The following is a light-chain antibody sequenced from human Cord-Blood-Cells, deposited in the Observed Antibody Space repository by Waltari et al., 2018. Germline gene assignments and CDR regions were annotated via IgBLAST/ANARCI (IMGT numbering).Light chain of an antibody. Sequence: IQMTESPSSLSASVGSRLTNPCRASQSINSYLNWYQQTTEKAPKRLLYAASSLQSGVPSRFSGSVSRTHFTLTIRSLHHLEFATHSSQQSYSTRRTFGQGTKVEIK. CDR3: QQSYSTRRT. V-gene: IGKV1-39*01. J-gene: IGKJ1*01. CDR1: QSINSY. CDR2: AAS.